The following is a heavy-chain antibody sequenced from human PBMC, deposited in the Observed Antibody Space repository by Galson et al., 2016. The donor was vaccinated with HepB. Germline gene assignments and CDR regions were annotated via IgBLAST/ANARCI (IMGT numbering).Heavy chain of an antibody. V-gene: IGHV5-51*01. Sequence: QSGAEVKKPGESLKISCKGYGYSFSTYWIGWVRQMPGKGLEWIGIIYPGDSDTKYSPSFQGQVTISVDKSISTAYLQWSSLKASDTAMYYGARRHPGNYGNWFGPWGQGTLVTVSS. CDR3: ARRHPGNYGNWFGP. D-gene: IGHD3-10*01. J-gene: IGHJ5*02. CDR1: GYSFSTYW. CDR2: IYPGDSDT.